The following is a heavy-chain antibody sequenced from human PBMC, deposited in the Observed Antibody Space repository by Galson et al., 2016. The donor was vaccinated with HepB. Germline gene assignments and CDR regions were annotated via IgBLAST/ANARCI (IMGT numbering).Heavy chain of an antibody. D-gene: IGHD1-20*01. J-gene: IGHJ6*02. V-gene: IGHV3-74*03. CDR1: GFTFSNHW. Sequence: SLRLSCAASGFTFSNHWMHWVRQAPGKGLVWVSRINPGGSDTMYADSVKGRFTISRDNAKNALYLQMNSLRVVDTAVYYCARTITGTPWHHYYYGMDVWGQGTTVSVSS. CDR3: ARTITGTPWHHYYYGMDV. CDR2: INPGGSDT.